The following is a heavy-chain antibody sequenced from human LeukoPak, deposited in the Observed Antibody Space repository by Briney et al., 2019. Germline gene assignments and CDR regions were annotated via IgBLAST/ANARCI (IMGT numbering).Heavy chain of an antibody. D-gene: IGHD3-10*01. CDR3: AKDQRLLWFGELFS. CDR2: ISGSGGST. Sequence: PGGSLRLSCAASGFTFSNYAMSWVRQAPGKGLEWVSAISGSGGSTYYADSVKGRFTISRDNSKNTLYLQMNSLRAEDTAVYYCAKDQRLLWFGELFSWGQGTLVTVSS. V-gene: IGHV3-23*01. CDR1: GFTFSNYA. J-gene: IGHJ4*02.